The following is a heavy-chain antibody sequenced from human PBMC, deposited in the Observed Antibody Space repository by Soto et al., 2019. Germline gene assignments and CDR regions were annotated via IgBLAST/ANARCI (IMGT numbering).Heavy chain of an antibody. Sequence: GGSLRLSCAASGFTFSSYWMHWVRQAPGKGLVWVSRIXXDGSSTSYADSVKGRFTISRDNAKNTRYLQMNSLRAEDTAVYYCARDQETPDWLFRNYYYYGMDVWGQGTTVTVSS. CDR1: GFTFSSYW. CDR2: IXXDGSST. J-gene: IGHJ6*02. D-gene: IGHD3-9*01. V-gene: IGHV3-74*01. CDR3: ARDQETPDWLFRNYYYYGMDV.